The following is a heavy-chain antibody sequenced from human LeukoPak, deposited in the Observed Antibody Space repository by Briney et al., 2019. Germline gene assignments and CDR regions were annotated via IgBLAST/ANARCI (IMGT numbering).Heavy chain of an antibody. CDR2: IHYSGST. D-gene: IGHD6-19*01. J-gene: IGHJ5*02. CDR1: GGSVSSTSYY. Sequence: SETLSLTCTVSGGSVSSTSYYWNWIPQPPGKGLEWIGYIHYSGSTNHNPSLKGRVTISVDTSKNQFSLRLSSVTAADTAVYYCAREQWLAANWFDPWGQGTLVSVSS. CDR3: AREQWLAANWFDP. V-gene: IGHV4-61*01.